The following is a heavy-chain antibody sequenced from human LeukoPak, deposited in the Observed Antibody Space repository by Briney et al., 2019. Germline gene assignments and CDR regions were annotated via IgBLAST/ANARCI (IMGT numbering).Heavy chain of an antibody. Sequence: ASVKVSCKASGYTFTSYGISWVRQAPGQGLEWMGWISAYNGNTNYAQKLQGRVTMTTDTSTSTAFMELRSLRSDDTAVYYCARDSIEYYDSSVLGPDFDYWGQGTLVTVSS. CDR2: ISAYNGNT. CDR1: GYTFTSYG. J-gene: IGHJ4*02. D-gene: IGHD3-22*01. V-gene: IGHV1-18*01. CDR3: ARDSIEYYDSSVLGPDFDY.